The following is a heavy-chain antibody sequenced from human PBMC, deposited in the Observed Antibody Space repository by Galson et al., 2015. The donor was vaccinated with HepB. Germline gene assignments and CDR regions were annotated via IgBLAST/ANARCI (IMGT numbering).Heavy chain of an antibody. CDR2: ITWDGAST. V-gene: IGHV3-43*01. J-gene: IGHJ6*02. CDR1: GFTFDEYT. CDR3: ARLNVRRGSYYYFGIDV. Sequence: SLRLSCAASGFTFDEYTMHWVRHAPGKGLEWVSLITWDGASTYYVDSVKGRFTISRDNSKTSLYLQMNSLRTEDTALYYCARLNVRRGSYYYFGIDVWGHGTTVTVSS. D-gene: IGHD3-10*02.